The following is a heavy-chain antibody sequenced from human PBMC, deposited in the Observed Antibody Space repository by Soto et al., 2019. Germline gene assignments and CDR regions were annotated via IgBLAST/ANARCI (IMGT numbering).Heavy chain of an antibody. CDR2: INHSGST. CDR1: GGSFSGYY. V-gene: IGHV4-34*01. Sequence: SETLSLTCAVYGGSFSGYYWCWIRQPPGKGLEWIGEINHSGSTNYNPSLKSRVTISVDTSKNQFSLKLSSVTAADTAVYYCASPPECTAQDGCDYWGQGTLVTVSS. J-gene: IGHJ4*02. CDR3: ASPPECTAQDGCDY. D-gene: IGHD2-8*02.